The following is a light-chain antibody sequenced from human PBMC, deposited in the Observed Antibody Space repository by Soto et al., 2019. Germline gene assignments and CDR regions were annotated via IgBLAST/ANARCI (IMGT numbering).Light chain of an antibody. J-gene: IGLJ3*02. CDR1: SPNIGAGYD. CDR2: GDT. CDR3: QSFDSSLSGWL. Sequence: QPVVTQPPSVSGAPGQRVTISCTGSSPNIGAGYDVHWFQQLPGTAPKLLISGDTNRPSGVPDRFSGSKSGTSASLAITGLRAEDEADYYCQSFDSSLSGWLFGGGTKLTVL. V-gene: IGLV1-40*01.